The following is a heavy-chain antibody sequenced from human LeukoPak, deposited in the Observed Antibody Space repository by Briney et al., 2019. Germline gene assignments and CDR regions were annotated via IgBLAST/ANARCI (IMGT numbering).Heavy chain of an antibody. CDR3: ARYILTHDAFDI. CDR2: INHSGST. Sequence: SETLSLTCAVYGGSFNGYYWSWIRQPPGKGLEWIGEINHSGSTNYNPSLKSRVTISVDTSKNQFSLKLSSVTAADTAEYYCARYILTHDAFDIWGQGTMVTVSS. V-gene: IGHV4-34*01. CDR1: GGSFNGYY. J-gene: IGHJ3*02. D-gene: IGHD3-9*01.